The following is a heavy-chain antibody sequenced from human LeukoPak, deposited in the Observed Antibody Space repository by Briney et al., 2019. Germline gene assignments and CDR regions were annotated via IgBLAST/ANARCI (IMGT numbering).Heavy chain of an antibody. CDR1: GFTFGDYA. J-gene: IGHJ6*02. CDR3: TREPLVDYYGMDV. V-gene: IGHV3-49*03. Sequence: GGSLRLSCTASGFTFGDYAMSWFRQAPGKGLEWVGFIRSKAYGGTTEYAAPVKGRFTISRDDSKSIAYLQMNSLKTEDTAVYYCTREPLVDYYGMDVWGQGTTVTVSS. D-gene: IGHD2-15*01. CDR2: IRSKAYGGTT.